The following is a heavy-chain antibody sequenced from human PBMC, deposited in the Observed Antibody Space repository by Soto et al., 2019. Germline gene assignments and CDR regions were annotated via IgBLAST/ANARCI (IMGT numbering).Heavy chain of an antibody. D-gene: IGHD3-3*01. CDR2: VYHTGRT. Sequence: SETLSLTCTVSGGSFKSGSYSWSWIRQPPGKGLEWIGYVYHTGRTSYNPSLKSRVSIPMDTSKNRFSLNLDSVTAADTAVYFCARDFAYFDSWGQGTLVTVSS. V-gene: IGHV4-61*01. J-gene: IGHJ4*02. CDR1: GGSFKSGSYS. CDR3: ARDFAYFDS.